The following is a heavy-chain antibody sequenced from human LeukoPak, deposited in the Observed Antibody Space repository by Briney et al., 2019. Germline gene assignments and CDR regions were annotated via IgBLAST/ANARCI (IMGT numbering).Heavy chain of an antibody. J-gene: IGHJ5*02. Sequence: SETLSLTCTVSGYSISTGYYWSWIRQPPGKGLEWIGYIFYSGSTIYNPSLRSRVTISVDTSKNQLSLKLTSVTAADTAVYYCARRGYSTSGGHWFDPWGQGTLVTVSS. CDR2: IFYSGST. CDR3: ARRGYSTSGGHWFDP. CDR1: GYSISTGYY. V-gene: IGHV4-59*08. D-gene: IGHD6-13*01.